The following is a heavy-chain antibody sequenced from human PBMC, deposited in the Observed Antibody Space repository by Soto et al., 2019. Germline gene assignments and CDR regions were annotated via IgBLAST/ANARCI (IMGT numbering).Heavy chain of an antibody. CDR2: IYYSGST. Sequence: SETLSLTCAVSGDSISRSYWWSWVRQLPGKGLEWIGNIYYSGSTYYNPSLKSRVTISVDTSKNQFSLKLSSVTAADTAVYYCMLGSGWKDFDYWGQGTLVTVSS. J-gene: IGHJ4*02. CDR1: GDSISRSYW. CDR3: MLGSGWKDFDY. D-gene: IGHD3-22*01. V-gene: IGHV4-4*02.